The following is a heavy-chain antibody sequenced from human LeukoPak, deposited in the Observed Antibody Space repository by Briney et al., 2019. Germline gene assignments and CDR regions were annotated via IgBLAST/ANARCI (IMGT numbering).Heavy chain of an antibody. J-gene: IGHJ3*02. V-gene: IGHV4-59*01. CDR1: GFTFSDYY. D-gene: IGHD3-16*02. Sequence: GSLRLSCAASGFTFSDYYMSWIRQAPGKGLEWIGYIHYSGSPNYNPSLKSRVTISVDSSKNQFSLRLSSVTAADTAVYYCARISRSLVSLDIWGQGTRVTVSS. CDR2: IHYSGSP. CDR3: ARISRSLVSLDI.